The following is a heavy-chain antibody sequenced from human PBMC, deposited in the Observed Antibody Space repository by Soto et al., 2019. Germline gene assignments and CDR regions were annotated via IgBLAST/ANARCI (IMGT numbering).Heavy chain of an antibody. CDR1: GYSFTSYW. CDR3: ARLNSGYDYRIDYFAY. CDR2: IYPGDSDI. D-gene: IGHD5-12*01. J-gene: IGHJ4*02. V-gene: IGHV5-51*01. Sequence: EVQLVQSGGEVKKPGESLKISCKGSGYSFTSYWIGWVRQMPGKGLEWMGIIYPGDSDIRYSPSFHGQVTISADNPIGSAYLQWSSLKASNTAMYYCARLNSGYDYRIDYFAYWGQGTLVAVSS.